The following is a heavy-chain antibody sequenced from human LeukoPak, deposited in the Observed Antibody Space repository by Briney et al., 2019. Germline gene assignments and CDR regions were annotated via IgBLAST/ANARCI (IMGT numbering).Heavy chain of an antibody. CDR1: GFTFSSYR. CDR2: ISSSSSYI. D-gene: IGHD6-19*01. V-gene: IGHV3-21*01. J-gene: IGHJ4*02. CDR3: ARVPPTEQWLDPYFDY. Sequence: GGSLRPSCAASGFTFSSYRTNWVRQSPGKGLGWVSSISSSSSYIYNADSVKGRFTISRDNAKNSLYLQMNSLRAEDTAVYYCARVPPTEQWLDPYFDYWGQGTLVTVSS.